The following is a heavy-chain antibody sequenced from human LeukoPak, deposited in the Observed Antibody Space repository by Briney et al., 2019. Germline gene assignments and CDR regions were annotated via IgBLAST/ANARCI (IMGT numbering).Heavy chain of an antibody. D-gene: IGHD5-12*01. V-gene: IGHV1-2*02. CDR1: GYTFTGYY. CDR2: INPNSGGT. J-gene: IGHJ4*02. CDR3: ARWSYPWLRFGYFDY. Sequence: EASVNVSCKASGYTFTGYYMHWVRQAPGQGLEWMGWINPNSGGTNYAQKFQGRVTMTRDTSISTAYMELSRLTSDDTAVYYCARWSYPWLRFGYFDYWGQGTLVTVSS.